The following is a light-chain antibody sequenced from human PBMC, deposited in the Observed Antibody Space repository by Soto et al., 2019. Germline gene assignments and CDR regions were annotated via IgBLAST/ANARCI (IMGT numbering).Light chain of an antibody. CDR2: GAS. V-gene: IGKV3-15*01. CDR3: QQYNNWPLS. J-gene: IGKJ4*01. CDR1: QSVRSN. Sequence: EVVMTQSPATLSVSPGGTATLSCRASQSVRSNLAWYQQKPGQAPRLLLYGASTRATDIPPRFSGSGSGTGFTLTISSPQSEDFAVYYCQQYNNWPLSFGGGTKLEIK.